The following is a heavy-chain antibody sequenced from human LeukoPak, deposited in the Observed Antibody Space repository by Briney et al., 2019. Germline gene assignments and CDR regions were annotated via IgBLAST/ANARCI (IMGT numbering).Heavy chain of an antibody. Sequence: PSETLSLTCTVSGGSISSSTYYWSWIRQPPGKGLEWIGEINHSGSTNYNPSLKSRVTISVDTSKNQFSLKLSSVTAADTAVYYCARWYSYWRWLQSTRGGLFAFDIWGQGTMVTVSS. D-gene: IGHD5-24*01. CDR1: GGSISSSTYY. J-gene: IGHJ3*02. CDR2: INHSGST. V-gene: IGHV4-39*07. CDR3: ARWYSYWRWLQSTRGGLFAFDI.